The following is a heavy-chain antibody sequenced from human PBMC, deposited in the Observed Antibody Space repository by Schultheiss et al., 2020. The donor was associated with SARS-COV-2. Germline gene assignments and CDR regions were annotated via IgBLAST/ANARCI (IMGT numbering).Heavy chain of an antibody. V-gene: IGHV4-4*08. CDR3: ARAGIAAGEAFDI. J-gene: IGHJ3*02. CDR2: IYTSGST. Sequence: SETLSLTCTVSGGSISSYYWSWIRQPPGKGLEWIGYIYTSGSTNYNPSLKSRVTMSVDTSKNQFSLKLSSVTAADTAVYYCARAGIAAGEAFDIWGQGTMVTVSS. CDR1: GGSISSYY. D-gene: IGHD6-13*01.